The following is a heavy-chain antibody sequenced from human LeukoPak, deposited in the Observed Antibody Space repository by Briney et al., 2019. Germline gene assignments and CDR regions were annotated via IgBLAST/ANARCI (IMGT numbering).Heavy chain of an antibody. Sequence: SETLSLTCAVYGGSFSGYYWSWIRQPPGKGLEWIGEINHSGSTNYNPSLKSRVTISVDTSKNQFSLKLSSVTAADTAVYYCARVRGYGSGSYRYWGQGTLVTVSS. CDR2: INHSGST. D-gene: IGHD3-10*01. CDR3: ARVRGYGSGSYRY. J-gene: IGHJ4*02. CDR1: GGSFSGYY. V-gene: IGHV4-34*01.